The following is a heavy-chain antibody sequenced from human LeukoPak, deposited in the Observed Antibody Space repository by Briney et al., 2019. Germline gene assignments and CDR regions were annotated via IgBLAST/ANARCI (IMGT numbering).Heavy chain of an antibody. CDR1: GFTFSSYG. CDR2: ISGSGGST. CDR3: AKDLVRNFDY. D-gene: IGHD6-13*01. J-gene: IGHJ4*02. V-gene: IGHV3-23*01. Sequence: PGGSLRLSCAASGFTFSSYGMHWVRQAPGKGLEWVSAISGSGGSTYYADSVKGRFTISRDNSKNTLYLQMNSLRAEDTAIYYCAKDLVRNFDYWGQGTLVTVSS.